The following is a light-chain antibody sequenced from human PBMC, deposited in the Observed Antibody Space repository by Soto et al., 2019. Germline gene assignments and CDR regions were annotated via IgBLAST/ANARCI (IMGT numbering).Light chain of an antibody. CDR3: MQALQTWT. Sequence: DIVMTQGARSLPVTSGESAYISCRSIQSLLHSSGYNYLHWYLQKTGQSPQLLVYLGSNRSSGVPDRFSGYGSGTDCTLKISKVEAEDVGVYYCMQALQTWTFGQGTKVDIK. CDR1: QSLLHSSGYNY. CDR2: LGS. V-gene: IGKV2-28*01. J-gene: IGKJ1*01.